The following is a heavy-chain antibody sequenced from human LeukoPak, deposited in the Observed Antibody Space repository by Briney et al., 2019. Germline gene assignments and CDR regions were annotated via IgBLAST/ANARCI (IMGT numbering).Heavy chain of an antibody. Sequence: GGSLRLSCAASGFTFSHNGMHWVRQAPGKGLDWVAVIWYDGSNKYYADSVKGRFTISRDNSKNTVSLQMNSLRAEDTAVYYCAKDTRGIGYCSGGSCYFDYWGQGTLVTVSS. CDR3: AKDTRGIGYCSGGSCYFDY. CDR1: GFTFSHNG. J-gene: IGHJ4*02. D-gene: IGHD2-15*01. V-gene: IGHV3-33*06. CDR2: IWYDGSNK.